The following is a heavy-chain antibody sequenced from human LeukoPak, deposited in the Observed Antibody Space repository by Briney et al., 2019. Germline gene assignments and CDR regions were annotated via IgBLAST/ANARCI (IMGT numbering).Heavy chain of an antibody. J-gene: IGHJ4*02. Sequence: SETLSLTCTVSGCSISSYYWSWIRQPPGKGLEWIGYIYYSGSTNYNPSLKSRVTISVDTSKNQFSLKLSSVTAADTAVYYCARHDSYYYDRWTFDYWGQGTLVTVSS. V-gene: IGHV4-59*08. CDR1: GCSISSYY. CDR2: IYYSGST. CDR3: ARHDSYYYDRWTFDY. D-gene: IGHD3-22*01.